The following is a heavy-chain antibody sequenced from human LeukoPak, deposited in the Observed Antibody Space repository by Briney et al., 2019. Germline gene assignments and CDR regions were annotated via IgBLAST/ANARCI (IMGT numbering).Heavy chain of an antibody. J-gene: IGHJ3*02. CDR1: GFTFSDHY. D-gene: IGHD6-19*01. CDR3: AREHHYSSGWHDAFDI. V-gene: IGHV3-72*01. Sequence: GGSLRLSCAASGFTFSDHYMDWVRQAPGKGREWVGRTRNKANSYTTEYAASVKGRFTISRDDSTNSLYLQMNSLKTEDTAVYYCAREHHYSSGWHDAFDIWGQGTMVTVSS. CDR2: TRNKANSYTT.